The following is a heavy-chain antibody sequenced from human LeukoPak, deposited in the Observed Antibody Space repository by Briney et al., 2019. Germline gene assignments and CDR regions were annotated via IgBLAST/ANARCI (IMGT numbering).Heavy chain of an antibody. CDR3: ARDLVTVTKGFDI. CDR1: GGSISSSY. D-gene: IGHD4-17*01. Sequence: SETLSLTCTVSGGSISSSYWSWIRQPAGKGLEWIGRIYSSEDTNYNPSLKSRVTMSVDTSKNQLSLKLSSVTAADTAVYYCARDLVTVTKGFDIWGQGTMVSVSS. J-gene: IGHJ3*02. CDR2: IYSSEDT. V-gene: IGHV4-4*07.